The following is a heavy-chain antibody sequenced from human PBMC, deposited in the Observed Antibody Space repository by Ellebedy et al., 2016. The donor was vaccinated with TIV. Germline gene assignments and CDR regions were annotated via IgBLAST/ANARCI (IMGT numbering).Heavy chain of an antibody. CDR3: ARGQKDTIFGVVLSLKRWFDP. CDR2: IYYSGST. CDR1: GGSISSSSYY. Sequence: MPSETLSLTCTVSGGSISSSSYYWGWIRQPPGKGLEWIGSIYYSGSTYYNPSLKSRVTISIDTSKNQFSLKLSSLTAADTAVYYCARGQKDTIFGVVLSLKRWFDPWGQGTLVTISS. D-gene: IGHD3-3*01. V-gene: IGHV4-39*07. J-gene: IGHJ5*02.